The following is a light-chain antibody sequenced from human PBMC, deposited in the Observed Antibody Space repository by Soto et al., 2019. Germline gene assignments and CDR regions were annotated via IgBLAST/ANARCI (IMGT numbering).Light chain of an antibody. Sequence: QSALTQPPSASGSPGQSVTISCTGTSSDVGAYNYVSWYQQHPGKAPKLMISEVSERPSGVPDRFSGSKSGNTASLTVSGLQAEDEADYFCSSYAGSNNVVFGGGTQLTVL. CDR2: EVS. J-gene: IGLJ3*02. CDR3: SSYAGSNNVV. CDR1: SSDVGAYNY. V-gene: IGLV2-8*01.